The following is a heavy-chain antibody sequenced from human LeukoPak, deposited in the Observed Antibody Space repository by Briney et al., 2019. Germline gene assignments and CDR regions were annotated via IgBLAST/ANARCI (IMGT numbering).Heavy chain of an antibody. CDR2: ISSRSSTI. Sequence: QPGGSLRLSCAASGFTFSSYEMNWVRQAPGKGREWVSYISSRSSTIYYADSVKGRFTISRDNAKNSLYLQMNSLRAEDTAVYYCARTCSSTSCSSGYGGQGTLVTVSS. CDR1: GFTFSSYE. D-gene: IGHD2-2*01. CDR3: ARTCSSTSCSSGY. J-gene: IGHJ4*02. V-gene: IGHV3-48*03.